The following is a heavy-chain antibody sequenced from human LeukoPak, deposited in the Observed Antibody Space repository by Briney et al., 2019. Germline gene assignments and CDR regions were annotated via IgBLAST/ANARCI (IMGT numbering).Heavy chain of an antibody. D-gene: IGHD5-24*01. CDR2: INPNSGGT. J-gene: IGHJ4*02. V-gene: IGHV1-2*06. Sequence: ASVKVSCKASGYTFTGYYMHWVRQAPGQGLELKGRINPNSGGTNYAQKFQGRVTMTRDTSISTAYMELSRLRSDDTAVYYCARDRWPSGSTHLDYWGQGTLVTVSS. CDR3: ARDRWPSGSTHLDY. CDR1: GYTFTGYY.